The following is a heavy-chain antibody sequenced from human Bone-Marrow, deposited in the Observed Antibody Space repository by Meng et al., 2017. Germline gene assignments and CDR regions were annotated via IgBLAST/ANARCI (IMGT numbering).Heavy chain of an antibody. CDR2: ISYDGSNK. Sequence: GESLKISCAASGFTFSSYAMNWVRQAPGKGLEWVAVISYDGSNKYYADPMEGRFTISRDNSKNTLYLQMNSLRAEDTAVYYCARDFLLQSSGGMDVWGQGTTVTVSS. J-gene: IGHJ6*02. CDR1: GFTFSSYA. V-gene: IGHV3-30*04. D-gene: IGHD3-22*01. CDR3: ARDFLLQSSGGMDV.